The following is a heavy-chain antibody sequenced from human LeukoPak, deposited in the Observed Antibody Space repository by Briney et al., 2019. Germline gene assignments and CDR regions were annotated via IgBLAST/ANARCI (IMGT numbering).Heavy chain of an antibody. CDR1: GGSFSGYY. CDR2: INHSGST. CDR3: ARRLRITMVRGVIGWFVP. J-gene: IGHJ5*02. Sequence: SETLSLTCAVYGGSFSGYYWSWIRQPPGKGLEWIGEINHSGSTNYNPSLKSRVTISVDTSKNQFSLKLSSVTAADTAVYYCARRLRITMVRGVIGWFVPWGQGTLVTVSS. V-gene: IGHV4-34*01. D-gene: IGHD3-10*01.